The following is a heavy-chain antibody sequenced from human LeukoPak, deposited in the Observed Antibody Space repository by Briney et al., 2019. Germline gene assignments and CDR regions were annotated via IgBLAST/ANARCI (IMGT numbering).Heavy chain of an antibody. V-gene: IGHV1-18*01. J-gene: IGHJ5*02. CDR2: ISAYNGNT. D-gene: IGHD3-22*01. CDR3: ARDGYYYDSSGYLGTRWFDP. Sequence: ASVKVSCKASGYTFTSYGISWVRQAPGQGLEWMGWISAYNGNTNYAQKLQGRVTMTTDTSTSTAYMGLRSLRSDDTAVYYCARDGYYYDSSGYLGTRWFDPWGQGTLVTVSS. CDR1: GYTFTSYG.